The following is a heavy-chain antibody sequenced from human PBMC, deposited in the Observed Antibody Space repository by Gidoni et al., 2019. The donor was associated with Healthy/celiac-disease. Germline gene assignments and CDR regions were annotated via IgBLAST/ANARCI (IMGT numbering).Heavy chain of an antibody. D-gene: IGHD6-19*01. CDR2: IWYDGSNK. J-gene: IGHJ4*02. V-gene: IGHV3-33*01. CDR1: GFTFSSYG. Sequence: QFQLVASGGGVFQPGSSLRLSCAASGFTFSSYGMHWVRQAPGKGLEWVEVIWYDGSNKYYAESVKGRFTISRENSKNTLYLQMNSLRAEDTAVYYCARDRGLSSGCLDYWGQGTLVTVSS. CDR3: ARDRGLSSGCLDY.